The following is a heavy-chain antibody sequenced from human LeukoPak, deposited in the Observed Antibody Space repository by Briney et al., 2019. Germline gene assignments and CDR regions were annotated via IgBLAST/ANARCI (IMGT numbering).Heavy chain of an antibody. V-gene: IGHV3-30*02. J-gene: IGHJ4*02. CDR2: IRYDGSNN. D-gene: IGHD6-13*01. Sequence: GGSLRLPYAASGFTFSSYGMHWVRQAPGKGLAWVAFIRYDGSNNYYADSVKGRFTISRDNSKNTLFLQINSLRAEDTAVYYCAKDAVEQVVPLDYFDFWGQGTLVTVSS. CDR1: GFTFSSYG. CDR3: AKDAVEQVVPLDYFDF.